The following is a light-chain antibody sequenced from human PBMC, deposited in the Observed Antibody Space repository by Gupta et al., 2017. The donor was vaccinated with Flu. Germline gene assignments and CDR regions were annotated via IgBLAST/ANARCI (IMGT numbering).Light chain of an antibody. V-gene: IGKV2-28*01. CDR3: MQALQTPPAYT. CDR2: LGS. J-gene: IGKJ2*01. Sequence: RSSQSLLHSNGYSYLDWYLQKPGQSPQLLIYLGSNRASGVPDRFSGSGSGTDFTLKISRVEAEDVGVYYCMQALQTPPAYTFGQGTKLEIK. CDR1: QSLLHSNGYSY.